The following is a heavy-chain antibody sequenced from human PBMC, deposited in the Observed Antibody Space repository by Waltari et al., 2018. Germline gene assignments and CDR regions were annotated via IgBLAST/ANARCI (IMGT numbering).Heavy chain of an antibody. V-gene: IGHV3-21*03. D-gene: IGHD6-6*01. J-gene: IGHJ4*02. CDR1: GFAFSSYS. CDR2: ISSSTTYI. CDR3: ARDYWSSSSSSVFYFDY. Sequence: EVQLVESGGGLVKPGGSLRLSCAASGFAFSSYSMTWVRQAPGKGLEWVSSISSSTTYIYYADSVKGRFTISRDTAKNSLYLQMNSRRAEDTAVYYCARDYWSSSSSSVFYFDYWGQGTLVTVSS.